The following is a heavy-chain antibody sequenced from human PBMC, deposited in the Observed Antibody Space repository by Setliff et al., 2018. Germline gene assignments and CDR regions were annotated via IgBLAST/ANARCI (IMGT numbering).Heavy chain of an antibody. D-gene: IGHD3-22*01. J-gene: IGHJ5*02. V-gene: IGHV1-18*01. CDR3: ARSYDSSGSDWFDP. CDR2: IRVYDGYT. Sequence: GASVKVSCKTSGYSFASYGVSWVRQAPGQGLEWMGWIRVYDGYTDYAQKVQGRVTMTTDTSTSTAYMEVRSLRSDDTAVYYCARSYDSSGSDWFDPWGQGTLVTVSS. CDR1: GYSFASYG.